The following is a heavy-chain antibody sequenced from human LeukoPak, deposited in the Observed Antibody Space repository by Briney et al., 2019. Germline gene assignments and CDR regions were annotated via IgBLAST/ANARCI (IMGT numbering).Heavy chain of an antibody. CDR2: IKQDGSEK. J-gene: IGHJ4*02. CDR1: GFTFSSYW. CDR3: TRVFASSYGDFDN. Sequence: PGGSLRLSCTASGFTFSSYWMNWVRQAPGKGLEWVANIKQDGSEKYYVDSVKGRFTISRDNAKKSLYLQMNSLRAEDTAVYYCTRVFASSYGDFDNWGQGTLVAVSS. D-gene: IGHD5-18*01. V-gene: IGHV3-7*02.